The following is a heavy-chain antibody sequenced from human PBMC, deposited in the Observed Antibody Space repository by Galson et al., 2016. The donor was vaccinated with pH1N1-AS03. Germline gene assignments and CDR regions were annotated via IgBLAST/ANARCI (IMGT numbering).Heavy chain of an antibody. CDR3: ARHNEAATLSAPSDY. V-gene: IGHV5-51*01. CDR1: GYTFRNHW. Sequence: SGAEVKKPGESLQLSCQASGYTFRNHWIGWVRQMPGHGLEWMGIIYPPDSDARYSPSFQGQVTMSVDKSINTAYLHWNSLQASDTAIYYCARHNEAATLSAPSDYWGQGTLVTVSS. D-gene: IGHD6-13*01. J-gene: IGHJ4*02. CDR2: IYPPDSDA.